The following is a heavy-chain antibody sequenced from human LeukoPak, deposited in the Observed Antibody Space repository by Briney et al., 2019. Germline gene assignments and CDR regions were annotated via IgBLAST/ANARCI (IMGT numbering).Heavy chain of an antibody. CDR1: GGSFSGYY. J-gene: IGHJ5*02. D-gene: IGHD1-1*01. CDR3: ARIGTTWFEA. V-gene: IGHV4-34*01. Sequence: PSETLSLTCAVYGGSFSGYYWSWIRQPPGKGLEWIGEINHSGSTNYNPSLESRVTISVDTSKNQFSLKLSSVTAADTAVYYCARIGTTWFEAWGQGTLVTVSS. CDR2: INHSGST.